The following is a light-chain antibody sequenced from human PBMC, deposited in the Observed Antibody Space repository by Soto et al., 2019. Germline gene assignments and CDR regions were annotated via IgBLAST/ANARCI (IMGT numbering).Light chain of an antibody. J-gene: IGLJ2*01. V-gene: IGLV2-23*01. Sequence: QSALTQPASVSGSPGQSITISCTGTRSDVGSYNLVSWYQQHPGKAPKLMIYEGSKRPSGGSNRFSGSKSGNTASLTIAGLQAEDEADYYCCSYAGSSTVVFGGGTKLTVL. CDR2: EGS. CDR3: CSYAGSSTVV. CDR1: RSDVGSYNL.